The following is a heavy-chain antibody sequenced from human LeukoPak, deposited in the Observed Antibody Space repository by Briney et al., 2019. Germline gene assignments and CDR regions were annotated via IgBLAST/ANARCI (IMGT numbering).Heavy chain of an antibody. V-gene: IGHV3-13*04. J-gene: IGHJ4*02. CDR2: IGTSNDT. CDR3: ARSKRYCGGDCSLDY. D-gene: IGHD2-21*02. Sequence: GGSLRLSCAASGFTFSTYDMHWVRQVRGEGLEWVSGIGTSNDTFYSGSVKGRFTISRENAKNSLHLQMNSLRAGDTAVYYCARSKRYCGGDCSLDYWGQGTLVTVSS. CDR1: GFTFSTYD.